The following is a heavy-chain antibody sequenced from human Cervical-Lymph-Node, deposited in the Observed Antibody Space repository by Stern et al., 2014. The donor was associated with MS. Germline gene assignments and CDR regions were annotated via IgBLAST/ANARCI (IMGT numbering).Heavy chain of an antibody. D-gene: IGHD2/OR15-2a*01. CDR3: SRYFGFDP. V-gene: IGHV3-49*03. CDR2: IRTKANGETS. J-gene: IGHJ5*02. Sequence: EVQLEESGGGLVQPGRSLRLSCTTSGFTFGDCVMSWFRKAPGKGLEWLRFIRTKANGETSEYSASVTGRFTISRDDSTSIAYLQMNSLKIEDTAMYYCSRYFGFDPWGHGTLVTVSS. CDR1: GFTFGDCV.